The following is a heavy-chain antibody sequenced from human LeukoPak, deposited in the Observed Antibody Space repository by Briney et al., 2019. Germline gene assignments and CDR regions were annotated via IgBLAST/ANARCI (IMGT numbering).Heavy chain of an antibody. CDR2: IYPGDSDT. CDR3: ARRDYYDSSGDGDY. CDR1: GYSLTSYW. Sequence: PGESLKISCKGSGYSLTSYWIGWVRQMPGKGLEGMGIIYPGDSDTRYSPSFQGQVTISADKSISTAYLQWSSLKASDTAMYYCARRDYYDSSGDGDYWGQGTLVTVSS. D-gene: IGHD3-22*01. J-gene: IGHJ4*02. V-gene: IGHV5-51*01.